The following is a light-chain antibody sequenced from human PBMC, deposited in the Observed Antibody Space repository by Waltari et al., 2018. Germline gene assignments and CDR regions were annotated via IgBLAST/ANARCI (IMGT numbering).Light chain of an antibody. V-gene: IGKV3-20*01. CDR3: QHYLRLPVT. CDR2: GAS. J-gene: IGKJ1*01. Sequence: ELVLTLSPGTLSLSPGDSATLSCRTSQSVTRALAWYHPKPGQAPRLLIHGASNRATGIPDRFSGRWSGTEFSLTISSLEPEDFAVYYCQHYLRLPVTFGQGTKVEVK. CDR1: QSVTRA.